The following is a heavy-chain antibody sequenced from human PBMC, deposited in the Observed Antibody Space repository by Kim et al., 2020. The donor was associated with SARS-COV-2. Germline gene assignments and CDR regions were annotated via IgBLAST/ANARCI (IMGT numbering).Heavy chain of an antibody. V-gene: IGHV3-23*01. J-gene: IGHJ4*02. CDR3: AKGTIHYGSGSYYEN. CDR2: ISGSGGST. D-gene: IGHD3-10*01. CDR1: GFTFSSYA. Sequence: GGSLRLSCAASGFTFSSYAMSWVRQAPGKGLEWVSAISGSGGSTYYADSVKGRFTISRDNSKNTLYLQMNSLRAEDTAVYYCAKGTIHYGSGSYYENWGQGTLVTVSS.